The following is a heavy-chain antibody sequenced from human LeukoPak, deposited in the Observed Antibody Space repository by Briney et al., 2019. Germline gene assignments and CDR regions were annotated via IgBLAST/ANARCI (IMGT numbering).Heavy chain of an antibody. D-gene: IGHD5-18*01. V-gene: IGHV3-30*02. CDR2: IRYDGSNK. CDR3: AKGAAMGY. J-gene: IGHJ4*02. Sequence: GGSLRLSCAASGFTFDDYGMSWVRQVPGKGLEWVAFIRYDGSNKYYADSVKGRFTISRDNSKNTLYLQMNSLRAEDTAVYYCAKGAAMGYWGQGTLVTVSS. CDR1: GFTFDDYG.